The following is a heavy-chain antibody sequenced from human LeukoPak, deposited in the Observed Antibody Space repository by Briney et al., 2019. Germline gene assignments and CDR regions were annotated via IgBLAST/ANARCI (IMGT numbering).Heavy chain of an antibody. CDR1: GFTFTTYG. D-gene: IGHD2-2*01. J-gene: IGHJ4*02. CDR2: ISWNSGSI. CDR3: AKGDRIVVVPAATDY. V-gene: IGHV3-9*01. Sequence: GGSLRLSCAASGFTFTTYGMHWVRQAPGKGLEWVSGISWNSGSIGYADSVKGRFTISRDNAKNSLYLQMNSLRAEDTALYYCAKGDRIVVVPAATDYWGQGTLVTVPS.